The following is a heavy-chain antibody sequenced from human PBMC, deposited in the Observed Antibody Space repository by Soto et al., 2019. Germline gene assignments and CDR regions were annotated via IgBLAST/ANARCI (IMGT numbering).Heavy chain of an antibody. CDR3: AKRRGAGGHFDY. J-gene: IGHJ4*02. D-gene: IGHD2-15*01. CDR1: GFTFSSYA. CDR2: VSIGGST. Sequence: DVQLLESGGGLVQPEGSLRLSCAASGFTFSSYAMGWVRQGPGKGLEWVAVVSIGGSTHYADSVRGRFTISRDNSTNTLSLQMNSLKAEDTAVYFCAKRRGAGGHFDYWGQGALVTVSS. V-gene: IGHV3-23*01.